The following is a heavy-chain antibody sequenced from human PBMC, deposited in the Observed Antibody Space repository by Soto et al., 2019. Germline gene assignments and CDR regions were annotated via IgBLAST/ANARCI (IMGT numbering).Heavy chain of an antibody. CDR1: GFTFDDYT. J-gene: IGHJ2*01. Sequence: EMQLVESGGVVVQPGGSLRLSCAASGFTFDDYTMHWVRQVPGKGLDWVSTISWDGRTTYYADSVKGRFTISRDNSKSSLYLQMNGLRTEDSAFYYCAKGGDYWYFDLWGRGTLATVSS. CDR2: ISWDGRTT. V-gene: IGHV3-43*01. CDR3: AKGGDYWYFDL. D-gene: IGHD3-16*01.